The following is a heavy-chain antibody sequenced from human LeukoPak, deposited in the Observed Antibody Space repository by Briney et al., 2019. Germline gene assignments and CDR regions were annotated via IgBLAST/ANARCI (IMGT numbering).Heavy chain of an antibody. CDR1: GFNFSSYG. J-gene: IGHJ4*02. Sequence: GGSLRLSCAASGFNFSSYGMHWVRQAPGKGLEWVSYISSSGSHTMYADSVKGRFTISRDNAKNSLSLQVNSLRVDDTAVYYCARVGSIAAAGTPDYWGQGTLVTVSS. CDR3: ARVGSIAAAGTPDY. V-gene: IGHV3-21*05. D-gene: IGHD6-13*01. CDR2: ISSSGSHT.